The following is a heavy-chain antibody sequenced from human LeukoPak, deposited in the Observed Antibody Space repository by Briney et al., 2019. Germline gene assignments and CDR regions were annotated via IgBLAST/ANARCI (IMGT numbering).Heavy chain of an antibody. CDR1: GFTFSSYG. CDR3: VRHSVIGFYGSGRYFFDH. CDR2: VSYDGSNK. V-gene: IGHV3-30*03. J-gene: IGHJ4*02. Sequence: GRSLRLSCAASGFTFSSYGMHWVRQAPGKGLEWVAVVSYDGSNKYQIASVKGRFTISRDNSKNTLYLNMNSLKTEDTAVYYCVRHSVIGFYGSGRYFFDHWGQGTLVTVSS. D-gene: IGHD3-10*01.